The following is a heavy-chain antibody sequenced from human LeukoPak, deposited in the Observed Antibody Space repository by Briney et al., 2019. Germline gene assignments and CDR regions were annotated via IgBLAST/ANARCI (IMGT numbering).Heavy chain of an antibody. J-gene: IGHJ4*02. CDR2: ISAYNGNT. D-gene: IGHD3-22*01. V-gene: IGHV1-18*01. CDR3: ARETYYYDSSGYRPTNEFDY. CDR1: GYTFTSYG. Sequence: ASVKVSCKASGYTFTSYGISWVRQAPGQGLEWMGWISAYNGNTNYAQKFQGRVTMTRNTSISTAYMELSSLRSEDTAVYYCARETYYYDSSGYRPTNEFDYWGQGTLVTVSS.